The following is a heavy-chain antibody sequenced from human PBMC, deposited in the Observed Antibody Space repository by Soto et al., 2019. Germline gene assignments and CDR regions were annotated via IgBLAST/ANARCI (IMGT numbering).Heavy chain of an antibody. D-gene: IGHD6-19*01. CDR1: GYTFTSYA. Sequence: ASVKVSCKASGYTFTSYAMHWVRQAPGQRLEWMGWINAGNGNTKYSQKFQGRVTITRDTSASTAYMELSSLRSEDTAVYYCARDLGIAVAGTPSEYWGQGTLVTVSS. CDR3: ARDLGIAVAGTPSEY. V-gene: IGHV1-3*01. CDR2: INAGNGNT. J-gene: IGHJ4*02.